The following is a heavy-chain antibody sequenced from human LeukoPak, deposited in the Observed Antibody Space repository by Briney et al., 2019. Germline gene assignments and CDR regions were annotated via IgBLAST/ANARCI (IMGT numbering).Heavy chain of an antibody. V-gene: IGHV4-4*07. CDR1: GASISSYY. CDR2: ISPSGST. Sequence: PSETLSLTCTVSGASISSYYWSWIRQPAGRGLGWIARISPSGSTNYSPSLKSRLTMSVDTSKNQFSLRLSSVTAADTAVYYCATSNDYGGRFDLWGRGTLVTVSS. J-gene: IGHJ2*01. CDR3: ATSNDYGGRFDL. D-gene: IGHD4-23*01.